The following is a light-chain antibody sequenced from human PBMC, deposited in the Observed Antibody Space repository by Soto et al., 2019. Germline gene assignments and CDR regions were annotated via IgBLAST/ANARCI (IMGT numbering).Light chain of an antibody. V-gene: IGLV8-61*01. CDR2: DTS. Sequence: QTVVTQESSFSVSPGRTVTLTCGLRSGSVSTSYYPSWYQQTPGQAPRTLIYDTSKRSSGVPDRFSGSILGNKAALTITGAQADDECDYYCALYMGSGVWVFGEGTKVTVL. J-gene: IGLJ3*02. CDR3: ALYMGSGVWV. CDR1: SGSVSTSYY.